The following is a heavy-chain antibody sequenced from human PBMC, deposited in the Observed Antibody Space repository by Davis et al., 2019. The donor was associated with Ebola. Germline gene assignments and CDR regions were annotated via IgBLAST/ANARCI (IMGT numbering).Heavy chain of an antibody. Sequence: GGSLRLSCTDSVITFSSYAMTWVRQAPGKGLEWVSAISGSGGSTYYADSVKGRFTISRDNSKNTLYLQMNSLRAEDTAVYYCAKGRSDDFWSGYPVGAFDIWGQGTMVTVSS. CDR2: ISGSGGST. D-gene: IGHD3-3*01. J-gene: IGHJ3*02. CDR1: VITFSSYA. V-gene: IGHV3-23*01. CDR3: AKGRSDDFWSGYPVGAFDI.